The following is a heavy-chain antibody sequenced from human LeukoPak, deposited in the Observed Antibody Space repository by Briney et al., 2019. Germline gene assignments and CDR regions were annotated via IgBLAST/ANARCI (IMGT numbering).Heavy chain of an antibody. CDR1: GYTLTGYY. CDR2: INPNSGGT. J-gene: IGHJ3*02. Sequence: ASVKVSREASGYTLTGYYMHGVPHAPGQGREGMGWINPNSGGTHSAQKPQGRVTMTRDTSISTAYMELSRLRSDDTALYYCARDPPSRSQLYDFWGGIQEFDLAIDIWGQGTMVTVS. CDR3: ARDPPSRSQLYDFWGGIQEFDLAIDI. V-gene: IGHV1-2*02. D-gene: IGHD3-3*01.